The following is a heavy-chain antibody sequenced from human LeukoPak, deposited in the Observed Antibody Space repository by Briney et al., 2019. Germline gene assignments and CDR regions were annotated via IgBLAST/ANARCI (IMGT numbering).Heavy chain of an antibody. CDR1: GFTFSNYW. CDR2: IQQDGSVK. D-gene: IGHD6-6*01. V-gene: IGHV3-7*01. Sequence: PGGSLRLSWAAAGFTFSNYWMSWVRQAPGKGLEWVDNIQQDGSVKYYVDSVRGRFTIFRDNAKRSLYLQMNYLRAEDTAIYFCARIGYSSSSFDYWGQGTLVIVSS. J-gene: IGHJ4*02. CDR3: ARIGYSSSSFDY.